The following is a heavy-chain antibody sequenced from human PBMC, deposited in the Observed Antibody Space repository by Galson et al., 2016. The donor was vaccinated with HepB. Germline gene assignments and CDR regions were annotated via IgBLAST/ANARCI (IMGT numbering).Heavy chain of an antibody. D-gene: IGHD2-21*02. CDR3: ASAYCGGDCYAFDI. CDR2: IYTSGST. CDR1: GGSISSGSYY. V-gene: IGHV4-61*02. Sequence: TLSLTCTVSGGSISSGSYYWSWIRQPAGKGLEWIGRIYTSGSTNYNPSLKSRVTISVDTSKNHFSLKLTSVTAADTAVYYCASAYCGGDCYAFDIWGQGTMVSVSS. J-gene: IGHJ3*02.